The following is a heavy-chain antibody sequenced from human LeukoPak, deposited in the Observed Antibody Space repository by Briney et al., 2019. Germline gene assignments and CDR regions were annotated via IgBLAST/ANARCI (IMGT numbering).Heavy chain of an antibody. J-gene: IGHJ6*02. CDR1: GYTYTSYD. CDR2: MNPNSGNT. V-gene: IGHV1-8*01. Sequence: ASVKVSCKASGYTYTSYDINWVRQATGQGLEWMGWMNPNSGNTGYAQKFQGRVTMTRNTSISTAYMELSSLRSEDTAVYFCARATYYYYAVDVWGQGTTVTVSS. CDR3: ARATYYYYAVDV.